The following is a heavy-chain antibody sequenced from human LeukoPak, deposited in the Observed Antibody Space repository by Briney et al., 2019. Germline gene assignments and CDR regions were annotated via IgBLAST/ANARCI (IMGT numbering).Heavy chain of an antibody. Sequence: MPSETLSLTCAVYGGSFSGYYWSWIRQPAGKGLEWIGRIYTSGSTNYNPSLKSRVTMSVDTSKNQFSLKLSSVTAADTAVYYCARPQGDAFDIWGQGTMVTVSS. CDR3: ARPQGDAFDI. CDR1: GGSFSGYY. J-gene: IGHJ3*02. V-gene: IGHV4-59*10. CDR2: IYTSGST.